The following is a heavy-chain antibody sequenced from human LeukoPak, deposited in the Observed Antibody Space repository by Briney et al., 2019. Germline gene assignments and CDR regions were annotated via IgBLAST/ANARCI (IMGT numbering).Heavy chain of an antibody. CDR3: ARERGTDYDILTGYYRSGAFDT. CDR1: GFTFSSYE. J-gene: IGHJ3*02. V-gene: IGHV3-48*03. Sequence: GVSLRLSCAASGFTFSSYEMNWVRQAPGKGLEWVSYISISGSTIYYADSVKGRFTISRDNAKNSLYLRMNSLRAEDTAVYYCARERGTDYDILTGYYRSGAFDTWGQGTMVTVSS. D-gene: IGHD3-9*01. CDR2: ISISGSTI.